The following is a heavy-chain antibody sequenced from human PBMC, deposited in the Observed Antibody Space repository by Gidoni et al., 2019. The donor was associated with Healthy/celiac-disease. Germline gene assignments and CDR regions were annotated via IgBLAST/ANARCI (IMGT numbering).Heavy chain of an antibody. CDR2: ISYDGSNK. V-gene: IGHV3-30*18. D-gene: IGHD6-25*01. Sequence: QVQLVESGGGVVQPGRSLSLSCAASGFTFRSYGMHWVRQAPGKGLEWVAVISYDGSNKYYADSVKGRFTISRDNSKNTLYLQMNSLRAEDTAVYYCAKESGYYYYYGMDVWGQGTTVTVSS. CDR1: GFTFRSYG. CDR3: AKESGYYYYYGMDV. J-gene: IGHJ6*02.